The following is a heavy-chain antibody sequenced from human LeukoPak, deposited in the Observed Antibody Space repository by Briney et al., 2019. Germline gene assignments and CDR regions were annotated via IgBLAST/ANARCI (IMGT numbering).Heavy chain of an antibody. J-gene: IGHJ3*01. CDR1: GGSISSGSYY. D-gene: IGHD3-9*01. V-gene: IGHV4-39*01. Sequence: WETLSLTCTVSGGSISSGSYYWGWIRRAPGKGLEWIGSINYSWSTYYNPSLKSRVTISVDTSKNQFSLKLSSVTAADTAVYYCARAEDIYRRLDLWGQGTMVTVSS. CDR2: INYSWST. CDR3: ARAEDIYRRLDL.